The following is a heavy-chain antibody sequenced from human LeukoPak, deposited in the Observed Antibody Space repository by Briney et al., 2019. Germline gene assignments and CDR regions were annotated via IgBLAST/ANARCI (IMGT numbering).Heavy chain of an antibody. CDR2: IKRDGSEK. V-gene: IGHV3-7*01. CDR3: ARDLRYCSSTSCSYYFDY. D-gene: IGHD2-2*01. CDR1: GFTFSSYS. J-gene: IGHJ4*02. Sequence: GGSLRLSCAASGFTFSSYSMNWVRQAPGKGLEWVANIKRDGSEKYYVDSVKGRFTISRDNAKNSLYLQMNSLRAEDTAVYYCARDLRYCSSTSCSYYFDYWGQGTLVTVSS.